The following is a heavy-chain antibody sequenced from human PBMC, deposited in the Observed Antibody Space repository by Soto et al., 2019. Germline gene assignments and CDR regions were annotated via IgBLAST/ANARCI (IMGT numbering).Heavy chain of an antibody. V-gene: IGHV3-23*01. Sequence: GGSLRLSCAASGFTFSSYAMSWVRQAPGKGLEWVSAISGSGGSTYYADSAKGRFTISRDNSKNTLYLQMNSLRAEDTAVYYCAKDGFLRLRYFDWLLHNWFDPWGQGTLVTVSS. CDR2: ISGSGGST. J-gene: IGHJ5*02. CDR1: GFTFSSYA. D-gene: IGHD3-9*01. CDR3: AKDGFLRLRYFDWLLHNWFDP.